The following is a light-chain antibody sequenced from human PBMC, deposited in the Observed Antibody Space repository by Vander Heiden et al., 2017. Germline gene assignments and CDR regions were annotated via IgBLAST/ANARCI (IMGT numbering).Light chain of an antibody. V-gene: IGKV1-33*01. J-gene: IGKJ3*01. Sequence: DIQMTQSPSSLSASVGDRVTITCQASQDISNYLNWYQQKPGKAPKLLIYDASNLETGVPSRFSGSGSGTDFTFTISSLQPEDIATYYCQQYDDLFTFAPGTKVDIK. CDR3: QQYDDLFT. CDR2: DAS. CDR1: QDISNY.